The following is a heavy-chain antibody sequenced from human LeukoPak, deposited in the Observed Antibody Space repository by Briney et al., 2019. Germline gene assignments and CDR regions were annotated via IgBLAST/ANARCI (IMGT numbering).Heavy chain of an antibody. V-gene: IGHV3-53*01. CDR3: ARESQWGSSTVFDY. Sequence: GGSLRLSCAASGSTVSSNYMSWVRQAPGKGLEWVSVIYSGGSTYYADSVKGRFTISRDNSKNTLYLQMNSLRAEDTAVYYCARESQWGSSTVFDYWGQGTLVTVSS. J-gene: IGHJ4*02. CDR2: IYSGGST. D-gene: IGHD6-6*01. CDR1: GSTVSSNY.